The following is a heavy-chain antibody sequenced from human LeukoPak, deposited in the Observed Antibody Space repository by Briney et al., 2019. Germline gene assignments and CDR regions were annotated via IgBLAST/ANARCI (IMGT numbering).Heavy chain of an antibody. CDR3: AKDIDIVATHSFDY. Sequence: GGSLRLSCAASGFTFSSYAMSWVRQAPGQGLEWVSTISDSGGSTYYADSVKGRFTISRDNAKNSLYLQMNSLRAEDTALYYCAKDIDIVATHSFDYWGQGTLVTVSS. V-gene: IGHV3-23*01. J-gene: IGHJ4*02. CDR2: ISDSGGST. D-gene: IGHD5-12*01. CDR1: GFTFSSYA.